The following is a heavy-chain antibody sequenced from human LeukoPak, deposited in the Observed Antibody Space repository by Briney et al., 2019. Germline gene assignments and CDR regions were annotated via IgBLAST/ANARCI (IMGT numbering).Heavy chain of an antibody. CDR2: ISSSSSYI. V-gene: IGHV3-21*04. D-gene: IGHD6-13*01. J-gene: IGHJ5*02. Sequence: GGSLRLSCAASGFTFSSYSMNWVRQAPGKGLEWVSSISSSSSYIYYADSVKGRFTISRDNAKNTLYLQMNSLRAEDTAVYYCAKDGVAAGSFDPWGQGTLVTVSS. CDR1: GFTFSSYS. CDR3: AKDGVAAGSFDP.